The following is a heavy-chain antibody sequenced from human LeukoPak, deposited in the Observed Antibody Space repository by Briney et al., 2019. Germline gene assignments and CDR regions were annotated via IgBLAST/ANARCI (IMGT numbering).Heavy chain of an antibody. CDR3: ARSIAVAVSQIPFDI. Sequence: PSETLSLTCTVSGGSISSSSYYWGWIRQPPGKGLEWIGSIYYSGSTYYNPSLKSRVTMSVDTSKNQFSLKLSSVTAADTAVYYCARSIAVAVSQIPFDIWGQGTMVTVSS. CDR2: IYYSGST. J-gene: IGHJ3*02. CDR1: GGSISSSSYY. D-gene: IGHD6-19*01. V-gene: IGHV4-39*07.